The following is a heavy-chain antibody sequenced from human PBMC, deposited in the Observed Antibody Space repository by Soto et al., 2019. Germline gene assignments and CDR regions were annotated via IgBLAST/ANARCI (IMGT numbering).Heavy chain of an antibody. CDR2: ISGSGGST. Sequence: EVQLLESGGGLVQPGGSLRLSCAASGFTFSSYAMSWVRQAPGKGLEWVSAISGSGGSTYYADSVKGRFTISRDNSKNTLYLQMNSLRAEDTAVYYCARNNEYSEAFDIWGQGTMVTVSS. CDR3: ARNNEYSEAFDI. V-gene: IGHV3-23*01. D-gene: IGHD6-6*01. J-gene: IGHJ3*02. CDR1: GFTFSSYA.